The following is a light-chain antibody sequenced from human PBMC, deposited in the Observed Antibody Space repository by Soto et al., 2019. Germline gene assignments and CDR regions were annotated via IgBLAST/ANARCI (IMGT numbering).Light chain of an antibody. V-gene: IGKV3-11*01. CDR3: QHRFNWSSGYT. J-gene: IGKJ2*01. CDR1: QSVSSY. Sequence: EIVLTQSPATLSLSPGERATLSCRASQSVSSYLAWYQQKRGQAPRLLIYDASTRATGIPARFSGSGSGTDFTLTISSLEPKDFAVYYCQHRFNWSSGYTFGQGTKLEI. CDR2: DAS.